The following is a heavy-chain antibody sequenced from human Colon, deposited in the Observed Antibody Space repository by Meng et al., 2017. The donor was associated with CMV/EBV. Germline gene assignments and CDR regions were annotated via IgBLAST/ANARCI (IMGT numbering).Heavy chain of an antibody. D-gene: IGHD2-15*01. V-gene: IGHV1-2*02. J-gene: IGHJ4*02. Sequence: VKVSCEASGYTFTDYYMHWVRQAPGQGLEWMGWINPDSGGTNYAQKFQGRVTMTRDTSINTAYMELSSLISDDTAVYYCARDRGGKYWGQGTLVTVSS. CDR1: GYTFTDYY. CDR3: ARDRGGKY. CDR2: INPDSGGT.